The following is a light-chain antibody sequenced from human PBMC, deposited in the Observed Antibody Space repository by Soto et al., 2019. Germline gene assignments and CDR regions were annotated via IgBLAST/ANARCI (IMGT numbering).Light chain of an antibody. Sequence: IQLTQSPSSLSASVGDRVTITCRASQTISSYLNWYQQKPGKAPNLLIYAASSLRSGVTSKFRGSGSGTDFTLPISTLEPEDPAPYSCQPSYHTPGFGPRTRLEIK. CDR1: QTISSY. J-gene: IGKJ5*01. CDR2: AAS. V-gene: IGKV1-39*01. CDR3: QPSYHTPG.